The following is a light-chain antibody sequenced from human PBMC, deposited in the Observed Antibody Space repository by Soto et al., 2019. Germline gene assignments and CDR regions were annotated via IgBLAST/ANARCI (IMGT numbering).Light chain of an antibody. CDR2: GAS. J-gene: IGKJ4*01. Sequence: EVVLTQSPGTLSLSPGDRATLSCRASQSVSSNYLAWYQQKPGQTPRLLIFGASNRAADIPARFSASESGTDFTLTISGLEPDDFAVYYCQQYDFLPLTFGGGTRL. CDR3: QQYDFLPLT. CDR1: QSVSSNY. V-gene: IGKV3-20*01.